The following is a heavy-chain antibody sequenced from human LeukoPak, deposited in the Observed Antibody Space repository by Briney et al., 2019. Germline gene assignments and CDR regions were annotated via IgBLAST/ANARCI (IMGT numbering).Heavy chain of an antibody. D-gene: IGHD6-6*01. Sequence: GGSLRLSCAASGFTFSSYWMSWVRQAPGKGLEWVANIKQDGSEKYYVDSVKGRFTISRDNAKNSLYLQMNGLRAEDTAVYYCARDLVDYYYGMDAWGQGTTVTVSS. CDR3: ARDLVDYYYGMDA. CDR2: IKQDGSEK. J-gene: IGHJ6*02. CDR1: GFTFSSYW. V-gene: IGHV3-7*01.